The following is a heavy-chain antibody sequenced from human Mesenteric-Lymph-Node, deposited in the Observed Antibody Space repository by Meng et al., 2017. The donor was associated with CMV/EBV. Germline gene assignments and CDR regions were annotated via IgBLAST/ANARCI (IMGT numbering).Heavy chain of an antibody. CDR3: ARVGSIVVAPVVMMDDY. CDR2: INPNSGGT. J-gene: IGHJ4*02. CDR1: YPFTGYY. V-gene: IGHV1-2*06. D-gene: IGHD2-2*01. Sequence: YPFTGYYIHWVRQAPGQGLEWMGRINPNSGGTDHAQKFQGRVSMTRDTSISTAYMEMSRLTSDDTAVYYCARVGSIVVAPVVMMDDYWGQGTLVTVSS.